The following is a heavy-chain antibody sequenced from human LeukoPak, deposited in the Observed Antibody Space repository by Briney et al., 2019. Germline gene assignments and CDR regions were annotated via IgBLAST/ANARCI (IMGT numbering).Heavy chain of an antibody. V-gene: IGHV4-4*07. Sequence: SETLSLTCTVSGGSISSYYWSWIRQPAGKGLEWIGRIYTSGSTNYNPSLKSRVTMSVDTSKNQFSLKLSSVTAADTAVYYCARESGELPRPPYYYYMDVWGKGTTVTISS. CDR3: ARESGELPRPPYYYYMDV. CDR2: IYTSGST. D-gene: IGHD3-16*01. J-gene: IGHJ6*03. CDR1: GGSISSYY.